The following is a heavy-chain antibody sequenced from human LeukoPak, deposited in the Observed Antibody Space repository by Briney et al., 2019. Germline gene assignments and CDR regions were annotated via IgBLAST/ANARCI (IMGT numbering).Heavy chain of an antibody. CDR3: ATYCSSTSCYGAFDI. J-gene: IGHJ3*02. Sequence: SETLSLTCTVSGGSISSGSYYWSSIRQPAGKGLEWIGRIYTSGSTNYNPSLKSRVTISVDTSKNQFSLKLSSVTAADTAVYYCATYCSSTSCYGAFDIWGQGTMGTVSS. CDR2: IYTSGST. CDR1: GGSISSGSYY. V-gene: IGHV4-61*02. D-gene: IGHD2-2*01.